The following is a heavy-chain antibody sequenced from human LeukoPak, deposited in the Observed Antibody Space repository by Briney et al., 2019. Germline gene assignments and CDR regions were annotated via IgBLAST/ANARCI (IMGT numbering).Heavy chain of an antibody. CDR3: AKRIAAAGTSPNDAFDI. CDR1: GYTFTSYG. CDR2: ISGCNGNT. Sequence: ASLKVSCKASGYTFTSYGISWVRQAPGQGLEWISSISGCNGNTNYAQKLQGRVTMTTDTSTRTAYMELRSLRSDDTAVYYCAKRIAAAGTSPNDAFDIWGQGTMVTVSS. J-gene: IGHJ3*02. D-gene: IGHD6-13*01. V-gene: IGHV1-18*01.